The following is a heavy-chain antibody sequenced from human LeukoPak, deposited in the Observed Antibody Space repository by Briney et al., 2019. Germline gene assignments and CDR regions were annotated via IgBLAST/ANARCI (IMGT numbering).Heavy chain of an antibody. CDR2: INQGGTT. D-gene: IGHD5-12*01. CDR3: ARGRLFSGYRGNVGHEDFDY. V-gene: IGHV4-34*01. J-gene: IGHJ4*02. Sequence: SSETLSLTCAVYGGPFSGYYWTWIRQPPGKGLEWIGEINQGGTTNYNPSLRSRVTILIDTSRNQFSRRLSSVTAADTAVYYCARGRLFSGYRGNVGHEDFDYWGQGSLVTVSS. CDR1: GGPFSGYY.